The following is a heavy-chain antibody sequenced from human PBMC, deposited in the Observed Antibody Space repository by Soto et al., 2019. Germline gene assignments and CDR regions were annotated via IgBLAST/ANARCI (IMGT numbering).Heavy chain of an antibody. CDR1: GYTFTSYD. CDR3: ASSRSDSYYYYMDV. CDR2: MNPNSGNT. Sequence: ASVKVSCKASGYTFTSYDINWVRQATGQGLEWMGWMNPNSGNTGYAQKFQGRVTMTRNTSISTAYMELSSLRSEDTAVYYCASSRSDSYYYYMDVWGKGTTVTVSS. J-gene: IGHJ6*03. D-gene: IGHD1-26*01. V-gene: IGHV1-8*01.